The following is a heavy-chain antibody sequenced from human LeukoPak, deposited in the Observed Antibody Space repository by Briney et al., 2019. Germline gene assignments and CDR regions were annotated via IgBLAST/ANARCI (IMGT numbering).Heavy chain of an antibody. CDR2: INSDGSSI. J-gene: IGHJ4*02. CDR3: AREGSVSGYDFDS. CDR1: GFTFSSYW. D-gene: IGHD5-12*01. V-gene: IGHV3-74*03. Sequence: GGSLRLSCAASGFTFSSYWMHWVRQDPGKGLVWVSRINSDGSSITYADSVKGRFTISRDNAKNTLYLQMNSLGVEDTAVYYCAREGSVSGYDFDSWGQGTLVTVSS.